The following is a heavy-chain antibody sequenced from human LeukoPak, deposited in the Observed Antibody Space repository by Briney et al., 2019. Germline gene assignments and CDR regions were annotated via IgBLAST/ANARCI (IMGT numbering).Heavy chain of an antibody. Sequence: GSIYYSGSTYYNPSLKSRVTISVDTSKNQFSLKLSSVTAADTAVYYCARDTRGIAAAGTRDWGQGTLVTVSS. J-gene: IGHJ4*02. CDR2: IYYSGST. D-gene: IGHD6-13*01. V-gene: IGHV4-39*07. CDR3: ARDTRGIAAAGTRD.